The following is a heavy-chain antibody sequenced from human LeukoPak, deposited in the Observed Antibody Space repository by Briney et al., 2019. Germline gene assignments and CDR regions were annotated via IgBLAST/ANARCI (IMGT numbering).Heavy chain of an antibody. V-gene: IGHV4-38-2*02. D-gene: IGHD5-18*01. CDR2: IYHSGTT. CDR3: ARGIQLWKYYYYYYMDV. CDR1: GYNINKGYY. Sequence: SETLSPTCSVSGYNINKGYYWGWVRQPLGKGLEWIGAIYHSGTTYYNPSLKNRLTFSVDTSNNQFSVRLRSVTAADTAVYYCARGIQLWKYYYYYYMDVWGKGTTVTVSS. J-gene: IGHJ6*03.